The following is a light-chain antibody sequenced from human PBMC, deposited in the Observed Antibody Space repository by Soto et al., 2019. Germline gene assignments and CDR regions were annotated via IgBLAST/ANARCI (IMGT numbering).Light chain of an antibody. V-gene: IGLV2-14*01. CDR2: EVS. CDR1: SSDVGLYDH. J-gene: IGLJ1*01. Sequence: QSALTQPASVSGSPGQSITVSCTGTSSDVGLYDHVSWFQQHPGKSPKLIIYEVSHRPSGVSSRFSGSKSGNTASLTISGLQTEDEADYYCSSYTAVFTYVFGTGTKVTVL. CDR3: SSYTAVFTYV.